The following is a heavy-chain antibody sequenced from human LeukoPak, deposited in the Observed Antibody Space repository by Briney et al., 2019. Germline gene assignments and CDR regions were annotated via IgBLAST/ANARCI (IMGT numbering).Heavy chain of an antibody. CDR1: GGSISSYY. Sequence: SETLSLTCTVSGGSISSYYWSWIRQPAEKGLEWIGRIYTSGSTNYNPSLKSRVTISVDTSKNQFSLKLSSVTAADTAVYYCARDRYCSSTSCYMGPSYYYYYMDVGGKGTTVTVSS. CDR2: IYTSGST. CDR3: ARDRYCSSTSCYMGPSYYYYYMDV. V-gene: IGHV4-4*07. J-gene: IGHJ6*03. D-gene: IGHD2-2*02.